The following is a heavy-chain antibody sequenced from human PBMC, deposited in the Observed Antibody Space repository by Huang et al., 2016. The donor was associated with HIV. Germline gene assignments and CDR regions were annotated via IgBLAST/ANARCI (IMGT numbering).Heavy chain of an antibody. CDR3: ARPLTGTTALGY. Sequence: QLQLQESGPGLVKPLETLSLTCTVSGSSISSTYYWGWIRQPPGKGLEWIGNIYYSGNISYNPSLKSRVTISVDTSKNHISLKVDSVTAADTAVYYCARPLTGTTALGYWGQGTLVTVSS. CDR2: IYYSGNI. J-gene: IGHJ4*02. CDR1: GSSISSTYY. D-gene: IGHD1-20*01. V-gene: IGHV4-39*01.